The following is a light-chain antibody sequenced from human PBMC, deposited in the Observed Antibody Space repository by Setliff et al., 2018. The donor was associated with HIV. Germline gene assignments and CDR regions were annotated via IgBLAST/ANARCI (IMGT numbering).Light chain of an antibody. CDR2: EVT. V-gene: IGLV2-23*02. J-gene: IGLJ2*01. Sequence: QSALTQPASVSGSPGQSITISCTGTSSDVGSYNLVSWYQQHPGKAPKLMIYEVTKRPSGVSNRFSGSKSGNTASLTISGLQAEDEADYYCCSYAGSTTYVVFGGGTKVTV. CDR3: CSYAGSTTYVV. CDR1: SSDVGSYNL.